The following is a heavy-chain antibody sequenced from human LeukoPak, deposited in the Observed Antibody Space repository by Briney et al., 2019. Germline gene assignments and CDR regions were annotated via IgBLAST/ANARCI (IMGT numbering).Heavy chain of an antibody. D-gene: IGHD2-2*01. CDR2: IYTSGST. J-gene: IGHJ3*02. Sequence: SETLSLTCTVSGGSISSGSYYWSWIRQPAGKGLEWIGRIYTSGSTNYNPSLKSRVTISVDTSKNQFSLKLSSVTAADTAVYYCARETGYCSSTSCYGDAFDIWGQGTMVTVSS. V-gene: IGHV4-61*02. CDR3: ARETGYCSSTSCYGDAFDI. CDR1: GGSISSGSYY.